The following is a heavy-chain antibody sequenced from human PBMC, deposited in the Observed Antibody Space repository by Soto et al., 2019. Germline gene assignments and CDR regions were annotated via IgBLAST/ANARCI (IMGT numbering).Heavy chain of an antibody. D-gene: IGHD3-3*01. CDR1: VGTFSSYA. V-gene: IGHV1-69*01. J-gene: IGHJ6*02. CDR3: AGDSLRITIFGVVSRMDV. CDR2: IIPIFGTA. Sequence: QVQLVQSGAEVKKPGSSVKVSCKASVGTFSSYAISWVRQAPGQGLEWMGGIIPIFGTANYAQKFQGRVTMTADESTSTAYMELSSLRSEDTAVYYCAGDSLRITIFGVVSRMDVWGQGTPVTVSS.